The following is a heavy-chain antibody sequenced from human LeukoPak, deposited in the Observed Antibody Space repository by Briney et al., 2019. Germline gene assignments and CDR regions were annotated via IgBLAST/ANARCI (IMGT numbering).Heavy chain of an antibody. CDR3: ARVGGGQGVDY. V-gene: IGHV4-39*07. CDR1: GGSISSSSYY. D-gene: IGHD3-16*01. CDR2: IYYSGST. Sequence: TSETLSLTCTVSGGSISSSSYYWGWIRQPPGKGLEWIGSIYYSGSTYYNPSLKSRVTISVDTSKNQFSLKLSSVTAADTAVYYCARVGGGQGVDYWGQGTLVTVSS. J-gene: IGHJ4*02.